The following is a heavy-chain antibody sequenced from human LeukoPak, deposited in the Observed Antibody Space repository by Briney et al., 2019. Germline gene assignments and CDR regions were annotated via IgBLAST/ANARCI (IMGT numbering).Heavy chain of an antibody. CDR1: GFTFSTYA. V-gene: IGHV3-23*01. J-gene: IGHJ6*02. CDR3: AKDRSYGMDV. CDR2: LSGSGGST. Sequence: PGGSLRLSCAASGFTFSTYALSWVRQAPGKGLEWVSALSGSGGSTYYADSVKGRFTISRGNSKNTLYLQMNSLRADDTAVYYCAKDRSYGMDVWGQGTTVTVSS.